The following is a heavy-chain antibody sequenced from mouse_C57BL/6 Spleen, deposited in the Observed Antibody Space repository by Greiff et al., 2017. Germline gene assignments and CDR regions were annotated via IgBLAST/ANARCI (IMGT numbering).Heavy chain of an antibody. CDR2: IISGGDYI. J-gene: IGHJ3*01. CDR3: TRGDYSNYVAY. V-gene: IGHV5-9-1*02. D-gene: IGHD2-5*01. Sequence: EVMLVESGEGLVKPGGSLKLSCAASGFTFSSYAMSWVRQTPEKRLEWVAYIISGGDYIYYADTVKGRFTISRDNARNTLYLQMSSLKSEDTAMYYCTRGDYSNYVAYWGQGTLVTVSA. CDR1: GFTFSSYA.